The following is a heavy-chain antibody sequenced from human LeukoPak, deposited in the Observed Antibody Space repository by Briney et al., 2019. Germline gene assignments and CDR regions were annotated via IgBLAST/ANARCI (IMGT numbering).Heavy chain of an antibody. CDR1: GFTFSNAW. V-gene: IGHV3-15*01. D-gene: IGHD3-10*01. CDR2: IKSKTDGGTT. Sequence: GGSLRLSCAASGFTFSNAWMSWVRQAPGKGVEWVGRIKSKTDGGTTDYAAPVKGRFTTSRDDSKNTLYLQMNSLKTEDTAVYYCTTQLLWFGESLGYWGQGTLVTVSS. J-gene: IGHJ4*02. CDR3: TTQLLWFGESLGY.